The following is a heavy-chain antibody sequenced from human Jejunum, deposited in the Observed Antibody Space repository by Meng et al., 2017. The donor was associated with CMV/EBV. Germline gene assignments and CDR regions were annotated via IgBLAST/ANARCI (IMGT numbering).Heavy chain of an antibody. J-gene: IGHJ4*02. CDR1: GYTFTNYG. Sequence: VQLGCEVKKPGAPGKGSCQASGYTFTNYGITWVRQAPGQGLEWMGWINAYNGDTDYAQTLQGRVTMTTDTSTSTAYMELRSLRSDDTAVYYCARVEVGITSGDYWGQGTLVTVSS. CDR2: INAYNGDT. CDR3: ARVEVGITSGDY. D-gene: IGHD1-26*01. V-gene: IGHV1-18*01.